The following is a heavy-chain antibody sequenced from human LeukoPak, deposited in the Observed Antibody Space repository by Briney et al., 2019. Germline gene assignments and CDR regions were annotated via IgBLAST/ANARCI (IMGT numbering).Heavy chain of an antibody. Sequence: GGSLRLSCAASGFTFSDYYMSWIRQAPGKELEWVSYISSSGSTIYYADSVKGRFTISRDNAKNSLYLQMNSLRAEDTAVYYCARSPYDSSGPSHFDYWGQGTLVTVSS. D-gene: IGHD3-22*01. CDR2: ISSSGSTI. J-gene: IGHJ4*02. V-gene: IGHV3-11*01. CDR3: ARSPYDSSGPSHFDY. CDR1: GFTFSDYY.